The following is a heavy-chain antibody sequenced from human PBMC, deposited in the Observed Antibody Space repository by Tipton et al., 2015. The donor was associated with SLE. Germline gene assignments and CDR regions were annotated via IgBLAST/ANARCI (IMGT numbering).Heavy chain of an antibody. CDR1: YW. V-gene: IGHV5-51*01. J-gene: IGHJ1*01. CDR3: ASAREEYCSGGNCYSPGAQH. CDR2: IYPGDSDT. Sequence: YWSWIRQPPGKGLEWIGYIYPGDSDTRYSPSFQGQVTISADKSISTAYLQWSSLKASDTAMYYCASAREEYCSGGNCYSPGAQHWGQGTLVTVSS. D-gene: IGHD2-15*01.